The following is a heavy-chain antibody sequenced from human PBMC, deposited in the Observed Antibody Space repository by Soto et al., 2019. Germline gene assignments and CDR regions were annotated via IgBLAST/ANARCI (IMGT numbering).Heavy chain of an antibody. CDR2: IYWDDDK. J-gene: IGHJ4*02. D-gene: IGHD3-16*02. CDR1: GFSLSTSGVG. Sequence: QITLKESGPPLVKPTQTLTLTCTFSGFSLSTSGVGVGWISQPPGKALEWLALIYWDDDKRYSPSLKSRLTITKDTSKNQVVLTMTNMDAVDTATYYCAHSPPMITFGGVIVPGPCTDWGQGTLVTVSS. V-gene: IGHV2-5*02. CDR3: AHSPPMITFGGVIVPGPCTD.